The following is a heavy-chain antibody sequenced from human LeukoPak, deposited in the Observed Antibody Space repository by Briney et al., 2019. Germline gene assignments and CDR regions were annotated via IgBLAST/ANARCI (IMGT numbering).Heavy chain of an antibody. CDR2: IIPIFGTA. Sequence: GASVKVSCKASGGTFSSYAISWVRQAPGQGLEWMGGIIPIFGTANYAQKFQGRVTITADESTSTAYMELSSLRSEDTAVYYCARDMVVRGVSSFDYWGQGTLVTVSS. CDR3: ARDMVVRGVSSFDY. J-gene: IGHJ4*02. V-gene: IGHV1-69*13. CDR1: GGTFSSYA. D-gene: IGHD3-10*01.